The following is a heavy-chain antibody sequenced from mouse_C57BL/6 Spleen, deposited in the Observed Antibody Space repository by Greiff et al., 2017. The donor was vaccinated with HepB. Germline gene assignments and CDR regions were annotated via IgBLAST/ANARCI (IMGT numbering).Heavy chain of an antibody. Sequence: EVQRVESGGGLVKPGGSLKLSCAASGFTFSSYTMSWVRQTPEKRLEWVATISGGGGNTYYPDSVKGRFTISRDNAKNTLYLQMSSLRSEDTALYYCARHESSYPYYFDYWGQGTTLTVSS. D-gene: IGHD1-1*01. CDR1: GFTFSSYT. CDR2: ISGGGGNT. J-gene: IGHJ2*01. CDR3: ARHESSYPYYFDY. V-gene: IGHV5-9*01.